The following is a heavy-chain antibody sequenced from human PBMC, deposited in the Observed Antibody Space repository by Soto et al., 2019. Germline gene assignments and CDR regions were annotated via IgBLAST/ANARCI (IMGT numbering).Heavy chain of an antibody. CDR3: AKDLSSGWYEEAFDY. CDR1: GFTFSSYA. V-gene: IGHV3-23*01. D-gene: IGHD6-19*01. Sequence: PGGSLRLSWAASGFTFSSYAMSWVRQAPGKGLEWVSAISGSGGSTYYADSVKGRFTISRDNSKNTLYLQMNSLRAEDTAVYYCAKDLSSGWYEEAFDYWGQGTLVTVSS. J-gene: IGHJ4*02. CDR2: ISGSGGST.